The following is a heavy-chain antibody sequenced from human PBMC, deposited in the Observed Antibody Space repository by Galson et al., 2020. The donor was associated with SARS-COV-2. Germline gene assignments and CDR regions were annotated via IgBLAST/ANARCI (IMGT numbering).Heavy chain of an antibody. CDR2: INPSGGST. J-gene: IGHJ6*02. Sequence: ASVKVSCKASGYTFTSCYMHWVRQAPGQGLEWMGIINPSGGSTSYAQKFQGRVTMTRDTSTSTVYMELSSLRSEDTAVYFCASEISTIFGVDSSYYGMDVWGQGTTVTVSS. CDR1: GYTFTSCY. CDR3: ASEISTIFGVDSSYYGMDV. V-gene: IGHV1-46*01. D-gene: IGHD3-3*01.